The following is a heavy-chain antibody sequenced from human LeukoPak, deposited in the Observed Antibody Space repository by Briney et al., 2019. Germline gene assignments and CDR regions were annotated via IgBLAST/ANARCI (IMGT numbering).Heavy chain of an antibody. Sequence: ASVKVSCKASGYTFTSYDINWVRQATGQGREWMGWMNPNSGNTGYAQKFQGRVTMTRNTSISTAYMELSSLRSEDTAVYYCARGGVLRYFDWLLTDPNNWFDPWGQGTLVTVSS. CDR2: MNPNSGNT. D-gene: IGHD3-9*01. J-gene: IGHJ5*02. V-gene: IGHV1-8*01. CDR1: GYTFTSYD. CDR3: ARGGVLRYFDWLLTDPNNWFDP.